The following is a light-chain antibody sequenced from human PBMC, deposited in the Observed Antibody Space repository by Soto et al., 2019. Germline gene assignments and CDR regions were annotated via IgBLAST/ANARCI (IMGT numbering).Light chain of an antibody. CDR2: DAS. CDR1: QSVTSY. V-gene: IGKV3-11*01. Sequence: EIVLTQSPATLSLSPGERATLSCRASQSVTSYLAWYQQKPGQAPRLLIYDASNSATGIPARFSGSGSGTDFTLTISSLEPEDFAFYFCQQRSNWPWTFGQGTKVEIE. J-gene: IGKJ1*01. CDR3: QQRSNWPWT.